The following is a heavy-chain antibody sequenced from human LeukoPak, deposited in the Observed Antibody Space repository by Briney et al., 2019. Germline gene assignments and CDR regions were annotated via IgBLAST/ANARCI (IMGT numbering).Heavy chain of an antibody. J-gene: IGHJ4*02. CDR2: ISAYNGNT. CDR3: AREGLLFVLGY. CDR1: GHSFTTYG. Sequence: ASVKVSCKASGHSFTTYGMNWVRQAPGQGLEWMGWISAYNGNTNYAQKLQGRVTMTTDTSTSTAYMELRSLRSDDTAVYYCAREGLLFVLGYWGQGTLVTVSS. D-gene: IGHD2-21*02. V-gene: IGHV1-18*01.